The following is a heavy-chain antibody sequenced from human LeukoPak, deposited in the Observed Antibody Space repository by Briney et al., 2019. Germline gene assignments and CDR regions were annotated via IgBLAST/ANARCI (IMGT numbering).Heavy chain of an antibody. D-gene: IGHD3-3*01. CDR3: ARSYDFWSGYTFDY. J-gene: IGHJ4*02. V-gene: IGHV4-59*01. Sequence: PSETLSLTCTVSGGSISSFYWSWIRQPPGKRLEGIGYIYYRGSPNYNPSLKSRVTISVDTSKNQFSLKLSSVTAADTAVYYCARSYDFWSGYTFDYWGQGTLVTVSS. CDR1: GGSISSFY. CDR2: IYYRGSP.